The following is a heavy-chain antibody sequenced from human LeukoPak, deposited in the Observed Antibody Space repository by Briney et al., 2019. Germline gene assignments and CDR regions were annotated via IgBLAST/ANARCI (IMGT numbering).Heavy chain of an antibody. Sequence: GRSLRLSCAASGFXFSSYTIHWVRQAPGKGLEWVAVISYDGSNKYYADSVKGRFTISRDHSENTLFLQMNTLRAEDTAVYYCARDGGWNFDYWGQGALVTVSS. D-gene: IGHD3-16*01. CDR1: GFXFSSYT. CDR3: ARDGGWNFDY. CDR2: ISYDGSNK. V-gene: IGHV3-30*04. J-gene: IGHJ4*02.